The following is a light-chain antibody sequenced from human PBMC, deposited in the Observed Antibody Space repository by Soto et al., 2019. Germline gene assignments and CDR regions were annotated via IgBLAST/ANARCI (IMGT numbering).Light chain of an antibody. J-gene: IGKJ4*01. CDR3: QQYNNWPPLT. CDR2: GAS. V-gene: IGKV3-15*01. CDR1: QSVSSN. Sequence: THSPSFLSVSPGERATLSCRASQSVSSNLAWYQQKPGQAPRLLIYGASTRATGIPARFSGSGSGTEFTLTISSLQSEDFAVYYCQQYNNWPPLTFGGGTKVDIK.